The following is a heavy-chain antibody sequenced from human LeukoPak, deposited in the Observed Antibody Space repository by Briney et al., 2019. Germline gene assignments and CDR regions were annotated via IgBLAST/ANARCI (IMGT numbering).Heavy chain of an antibody. CDR2: IYHSGST. D-gene: IGHD3-22*01. J-gene: IGHJ4*02. Sequence: SETLSLTCAVSGGSISSSNWWSWVRQPPGKGLEWIGEIYHSGSTNYNPSLKSRVTISVDKSKNQFSLKLSSVTAADTAVYYCARASGDYYDSSGKGNFDYWGQGTLVTVSS. V-gene: IGHV4-4*02. CDR1: GGSISSSNW. CDR3: ARASGDYYDSSGKGNFDY.